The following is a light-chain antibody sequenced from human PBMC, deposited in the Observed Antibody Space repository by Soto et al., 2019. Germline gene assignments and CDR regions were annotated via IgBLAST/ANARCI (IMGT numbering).Light chain of an antibody. V-gene: IGLV2-14*03. CDR3: CSFTSITTYV. CDR2: EVT. J-gene: IGLJ1*01. CDR1: TSDIGSYNF. Sequence: VLTQPASVSGSPGQTITISCAGTTSDIGSYNFVSWYQQHPGTAPKLIIYEVTNRPLGISSRFSGSRSGNTASLTISGLRTEDEAHYYCCSFTSITTYVFGTGTKVTVL.